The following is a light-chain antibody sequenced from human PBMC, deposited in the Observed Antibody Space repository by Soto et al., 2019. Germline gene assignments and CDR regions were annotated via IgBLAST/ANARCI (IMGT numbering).Light chain of an antibody. CDR3: QQYRGWPRT. CDR2: GAS. V-gene: IGKV3-15*01. J-gene: IGKJ1*01. CDR1: QSVIND. Sequence: EIVLTQSPATLSVSPGERVTLSCRASQSVINDLAWYQQKPGQAPRLLVYGASTRATDAPPRFRGSGSGTDFSLTIGSLQSEDIATYYCQQYRGWPRTFGQGSRVEIK.